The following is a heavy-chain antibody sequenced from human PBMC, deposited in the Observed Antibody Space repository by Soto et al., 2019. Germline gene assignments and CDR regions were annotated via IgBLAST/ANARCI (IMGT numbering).Heavy chain of an antibody. Sequence: LGESLKISCKGSGYSFTSYWIGWVRQMPGKGLEWMGIIYPGDSDTRYSPSFQGQVTISADKSISTAYLQWSSLKASDTAMYYCARRGIVVVPAAEAADAFDIWGQETMVTVSS. D-gene: IGHD2-2*01. CDR2: IYPGDSDT. J-gene: IGHJ3*02. V-gene: IGHV5-51*01. CDR1: GYSFTSYW. CDR3: ARRGIVVVPAAEAADAFDI.